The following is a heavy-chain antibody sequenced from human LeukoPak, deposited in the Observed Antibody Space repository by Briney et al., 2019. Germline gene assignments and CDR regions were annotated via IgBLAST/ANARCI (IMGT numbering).Heavy chain of an antibody. V-gene: IGHV3-33*01. D-gene: IGHD2-2*03. CDR1: GFTFSNYG. CDR3: ARDGFCSSSSCHPLNWFDP. CDR2: IWHDGSNK. J-gene: IGHJ5*02. Sequence: GRSLRLSCAASGFTFSNYGMHWVRQAPGKGLEWVAVIWHDGSNKYYADSVKGRFTISRDNAKNKLYLQMNSLRAEDTAVYYCARDGFCSSSSCHPLNWFDPWGQGTLVTVSS.